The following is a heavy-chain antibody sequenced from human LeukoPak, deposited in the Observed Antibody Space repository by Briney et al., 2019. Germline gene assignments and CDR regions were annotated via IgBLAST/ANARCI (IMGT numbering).Heavy chain of an antibody. V-gene: IGHV3-15*05. J-gene: IGHJ4*02. D-gene: IGHD4-23*01. CDR3: TSSGSRWDYFDY. CDR2: IKTKPEGGTT. CDR1: GFTFSNYA. Sequence: TGGSLRLSCAASGFTFSNYAMKWVRQAPGKGLEWVARIKTKPEGGTTDYAAPVKGRFTISRDDSKNTLYLQMNSLKTEDTAIYYCTSSGSRWDYFDYWGQGTLATVSS.